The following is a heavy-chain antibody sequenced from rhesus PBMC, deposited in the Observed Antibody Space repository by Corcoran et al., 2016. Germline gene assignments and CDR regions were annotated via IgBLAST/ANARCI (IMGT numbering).Heavy chain of an antibody. D-gene: IGHD2-2*01. CDR1: GGSVSSSNW. V-gene: IGHV4-65*01. CDR2: FSGSSVST. Sequence: QVQLQESGPGLVKPSETLSLTCAVSGGSVSSSNWWSWLRHPPGKGLEWIGYFSGSSVSTYYNPSLESRGTISTDTSKTQFSMKLSSVTAADTAVYYCARDHCTSTTCYAFYFDYWGQGVLVTVSS. CDR3: ARDHCTSTTCYAFYFDY. J-gene: IGHJ4*01.